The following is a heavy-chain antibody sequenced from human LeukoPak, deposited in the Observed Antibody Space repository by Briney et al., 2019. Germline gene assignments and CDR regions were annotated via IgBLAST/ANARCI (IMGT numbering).Heavy chain of an antibody. CDR1: GGSISSYY. CDR3: ARDRGLSAITMIVQGRGARAFDY. D-gene: IGHD3-22*01. V-gene: IGHV4-59*01. CDR2: IYYSGST. Sequence: SETLSLTCTVSGGSISSYYWSGIRQPPGKGLEWIGYIYYSGSTNYNPSLKSRVTISVDTSKNQFSLKLSSVTAADTAVYYCARDRGLSAITMIVQGRGARAFDYWGQGTLVTVSS. J-gene: IGHJ4*02.